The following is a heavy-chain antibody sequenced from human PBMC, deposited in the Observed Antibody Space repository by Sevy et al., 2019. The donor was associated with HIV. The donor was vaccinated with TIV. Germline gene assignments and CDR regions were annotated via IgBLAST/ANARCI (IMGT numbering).Heavy chain of an antibody. CDR3: AGENAWGTCYT. J-gene: IGHJ5*02. Sequence: SETLSLTCTVSGGSITSLYWNWIRQPPGKGLEWIANIYYNGHINYNPSLKSRVTLSLDTSKNQCSLRLSSVTAADTAMYYWAGENAWGTCYTWGQGTLVTVSS. V-gene: IGHV4-59*11. CDR1: GGSITSLY. D-gene: IGHD2-15*01. CDR2: IYYNGHI.